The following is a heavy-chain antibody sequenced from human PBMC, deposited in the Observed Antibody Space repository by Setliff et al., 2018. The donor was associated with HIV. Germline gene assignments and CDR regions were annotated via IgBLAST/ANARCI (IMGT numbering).Heavy chain of an antibody. Sequence: PSETLSLTCSVSGDSISNNKYYWSWIRQPPGRGLEWTGSIYHDGKTYYNPSLQSRVTISIDMSKNHFSLNLKSVTAADTAIYYCARGLTAPAAAGSWGQGMLVTVSS. J-gene: IGHJ5*02. V-gene: IGHV4-39*02. D-gene: IGHD6-13*01. CDR1: GDSISNNKYY. CDR3: ARGLTAPAAAGS. CDR2: IYHDGKT.